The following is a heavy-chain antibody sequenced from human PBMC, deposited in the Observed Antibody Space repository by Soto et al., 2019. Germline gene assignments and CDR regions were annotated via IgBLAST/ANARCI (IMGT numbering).Heavy chain of an antibody. Sequence: WRPPRLSCTASACILSTYAVGWVRQDPRKGPEWVSAISARGETTYYAESVKGRFIISRDNSKITLYLLMNSMRVEDMAVYYSAKEPDVQGTGWYADYWGQGTLVTVSS. J-gene: IGHJ4*02. CDR1: ACILSTYA. V-gene: IGHV3-23*01. CDR2: ISARGETT. CDR3: AKEPDVQGTGWYADY. D-gene: IGHD6-19*01.